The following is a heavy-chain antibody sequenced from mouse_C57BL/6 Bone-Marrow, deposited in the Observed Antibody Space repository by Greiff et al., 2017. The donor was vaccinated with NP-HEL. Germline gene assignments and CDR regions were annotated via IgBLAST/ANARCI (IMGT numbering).Heavy chain of an antibody. CDR1: GYTFTSYW. V-gene: IGHV1-5*01. J-gene: IGHJ3*01. D-gene: IGHD2-4*01. CDR2: IYPGNSDT. Sequence: EVQLQQSGTVLVRPGASVKMSCKTSGYTFTSYWMHWVKQRPGQGLEWIGAIYPGNSDTSYNQKFKGKAKLTAVTSASTAYMELSSLTNEDSAVYYCTRGLYYDYDWFDYWGQGTLVTVSA. CDR3: TRGLYYDYDWFDY.